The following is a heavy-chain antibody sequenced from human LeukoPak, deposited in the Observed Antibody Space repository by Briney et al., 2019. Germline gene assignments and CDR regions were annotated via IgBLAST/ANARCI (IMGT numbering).Heavy chain of an antibody. Sequence: GGSLRLSCSASGFTFSDYWMMWVRQAPGKGLEWVGNIRQDDSEKNYVDSVKGRFAISRDNAKSSLYLQMNSLRAEDTAVYYCAKDKIAAAGTLPTWGQGTLVTVSS. V-gene: IGHV3-7*03. D-gene: IGHD6-13*01. J-gene: IGHJ5*02. CDR3: AKDKIAAAGTLPT. CDR1: GFTFSDYW. CDR2: IRQDDSEK.